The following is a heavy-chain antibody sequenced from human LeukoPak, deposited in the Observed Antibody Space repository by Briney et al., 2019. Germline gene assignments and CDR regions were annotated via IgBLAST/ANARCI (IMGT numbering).Heavy chain of an antibody. CDR3: ARHGRGSNAMDV. CDR1: GASIRGYW. D-gene: IGHD3-10*02. J-gene: IGHJ6*02. Sequence: SETLSLTCSVSGASIRGYWWSWIRQPPGKGLEWLGEIYESGSTNYNPSLKSRVTISVHKSTNQFSLNLNSVTAADTAVYYCARHGRGSNAMDVWGQGTTVTVSS. V-gene: IGHV4-4*02. CDR2: IYESGST.